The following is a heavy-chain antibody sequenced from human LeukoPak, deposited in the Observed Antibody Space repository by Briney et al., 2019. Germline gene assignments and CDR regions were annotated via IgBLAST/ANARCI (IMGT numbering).Heavy chain of an antibody. Sequence: ASVKVSCKASGYTFTSYAMHWVRQAPGQRLEWMGWINAGNGNTKYSQEFQGRVTITRDTSASTAYMELSSLRSEDMAVYYCARGDSSGPRPFDYWGQGTLVTVSS. CDR1: GYTFTSYA. CDR2: INAGNGNT. D-gene: IGHD3-22*01. V-gene: IGHV1-3*03. J-gene: IGHJ4*02. CDR3: ARGDSSGPRPFDY.